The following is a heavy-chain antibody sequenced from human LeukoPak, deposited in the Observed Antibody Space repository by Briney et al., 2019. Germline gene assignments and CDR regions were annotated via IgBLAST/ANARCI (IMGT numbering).Heavy chain of an antibody. CDR2: INPNSGGT. D-gene: IGHD2-15*01. CDR3: ARGGPNYCSGGSCYPQY. Sequence: ASVKVSCKASGYTFTGYYMHWVRQAPGQGLEWMGWINPNSGGTNYAQKFQGRVTMTRDTSIGTAYMELSRLRSDDTAVYYCARGGPNYCSGGSCYPQYWGQGTLVTVSS. CDR1: GYTFTGYY. V-gene: IGHV1-2*02. J-gene: IGHJ4*02.